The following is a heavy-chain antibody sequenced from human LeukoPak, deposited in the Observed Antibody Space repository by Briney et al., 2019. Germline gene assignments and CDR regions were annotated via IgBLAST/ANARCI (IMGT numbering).Heavy chain of an antibody. Sequence: GGSLRLSCAASGFSFSTHAMTWVRQAPGKGLEWVSAISDSGGYTYSADSVKGRFTISRDNGKNSLYLQMNSLRVEDTAIYYCARAGGTSWADYWGQGTLVTVSS. V-gene: IGHV3-23*01. CDR2: ISDSGGYT. D-gene: IGHD6-13*01. CDR1: GFSFSTHA. CDR3: ARAGGTSWADY. J-gene: IGHJ4*02.